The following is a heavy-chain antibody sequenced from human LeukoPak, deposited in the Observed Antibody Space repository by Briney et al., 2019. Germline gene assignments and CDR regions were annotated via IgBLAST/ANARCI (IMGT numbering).Heavy chain of an antibody. V-gene: IGHV3-64*01. D-gene: IGHD1-26*01. Sequence: PGGSLRLSCAASGFTFSTYPMYWVRQAPGRGPEYVSGINNNGDRTYDAKSVKGRFTISRDNSKNTLYPQVGSLRAEDMAVYYCARGGLVGPTPYLDSWGQGTLVTVSS. CDR3: ARGGLVGPTPYLDS. CDR2: INNNGDRT. J-gene: IGHJ4*02. CDR1: GFTFSTYP.